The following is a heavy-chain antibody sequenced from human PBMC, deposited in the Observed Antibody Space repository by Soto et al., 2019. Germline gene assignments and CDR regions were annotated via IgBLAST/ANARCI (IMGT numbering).Heavy chain of an antibody. CDR3: AKDPEDLRWVDWFDP. CDR1: GFTFSSYA. V-gene: IGHV3-23*01. CDR2: ISGSGGST. J-gene: IGHJ5*02. Sequence: EVQLLESGGGLVQPGGPLSPSGAAPGFTFSSYAWGGFAQPQGKGLEWVSAISGSGGSTYYADSVKGRFTISRDNSKNTLYLQMNSLRAEDTAVYYCAKDPEDLRWVDWFDPWGQGTLVTVSS. D-gene: IGHD4-17*01.